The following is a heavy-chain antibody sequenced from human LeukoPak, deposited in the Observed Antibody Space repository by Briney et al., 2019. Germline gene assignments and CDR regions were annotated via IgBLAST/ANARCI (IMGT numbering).Heavy chain of an antibody. CDR3: AKNPRYFDWLLLPADFDY. CDR1: GFTFSSYA. D-gene: IGHD3-9*01. Sequence: GGSLRFSCAASGFTFSSYAMSWVRQAPGKGLEWVSAISGSGGSTYYADSVKGRFTISRDNSKNTLYLQMNSLRAEDTAVYYCAKNPRYFDWLLLPADFDYWGQGTLVTVSS. J-gene: IGHJ4*02. CDR2: ISGSGGST. V-gene: IGHV3-23*01.